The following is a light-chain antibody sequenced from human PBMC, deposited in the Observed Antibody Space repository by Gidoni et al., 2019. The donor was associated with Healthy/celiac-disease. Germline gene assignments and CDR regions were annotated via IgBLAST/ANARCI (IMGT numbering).Light chain of an antibody. CDR1: RSDVCGYHY. CDR3: SSYAGSNNLRV. V-gene: IGLV2-8*01. J-gene: IGLJ2*01. CDR2: EVS. Sequence: QSALTQPPSASGSPGQSVTISCTGTRSDVCGYHYVSWYQQHPGKAPKLMIYEVSKRPPGVPDRFSGSKSGNTASLTVSGLQAEDEADYYCSSYAGSNNLRVFGGGTKLTVL.